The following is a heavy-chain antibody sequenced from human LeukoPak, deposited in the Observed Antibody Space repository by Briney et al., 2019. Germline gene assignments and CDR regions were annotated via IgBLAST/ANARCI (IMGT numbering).Heavy chain of an antibody. D-gene: IGHD2-15*01. CDR1: GYTFTSYD. V-gene: IGHV1-8*01. CDR2: MNPNSGNT. CDR3: ARGGNIAVVVAADGFDY. Sequence: ASVKVSCKASGYTFTSYDINWVRQATGQGLEWMGWMNPNSGNTGYAQKFRGRVTMTRNTSISTAYMELSSLRSEDTTVYFCARGGNIAVVVAADGFDYWGQGTLVTVSS. J-gene: IGHJ4*02.